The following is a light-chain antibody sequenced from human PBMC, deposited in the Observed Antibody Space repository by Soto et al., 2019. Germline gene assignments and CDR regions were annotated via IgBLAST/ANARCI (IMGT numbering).Light chain of an antibody. J-gene: IGKJ1*01. V-gene: IGKV3-20*01. Sequence: VLTQSPGTLSLSPGDSATLSCRASQSVSSSYLAWYQQKTGQAPRILIYGESSRATGIPDRLSGSGSGTDLNLTISRLEPEDFAVYYCQQYGSSWWTCGQGTKVDI. CDR3: QQYGSSWWT. CDR2: GES. CDR1: QSVSSSY.